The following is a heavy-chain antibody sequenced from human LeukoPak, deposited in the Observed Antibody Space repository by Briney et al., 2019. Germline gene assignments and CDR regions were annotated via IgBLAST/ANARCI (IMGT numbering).Heavy chain of an antibody. Sequence: ETLSPSPTVSGGSHSGSNWRCSPQPPGKGLEWIGYIYYSGSTNYNPSLKSRVTISVDTSKNQFSLKLSSVTAADTAVYYCARNRSSRQPRALVFDCWGQGSLVTVSS. J-gene: IGHJ4*02. V-gene: IGHV4-59*01. D-gene: IGHD2-2*01. CDR1: GGSHSGSN. CDR2: IYYSGST. CDR3: ARNRSSRQPRALVFDC.